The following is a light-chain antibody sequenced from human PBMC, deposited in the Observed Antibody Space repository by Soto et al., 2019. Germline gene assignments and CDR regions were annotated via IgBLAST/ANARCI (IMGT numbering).Light chain of an antibody. CDR3: SSYAGTNNFVV. CDR1: SSDVGDYNY. CDR2: EVS. J-gene: IGLJ1*01. V-gene: IGLV2-8*01. Sequence: QSALTQPPSASGSPGQSFTISCTGTSSDVGDYNYVSWYQQHPGKAPKLMIYEVSKRPSGVPHRFSGSKSGNTASLTVSGLQAEDEADYYCSSYAGTNNFVVFGTGTKVTV.